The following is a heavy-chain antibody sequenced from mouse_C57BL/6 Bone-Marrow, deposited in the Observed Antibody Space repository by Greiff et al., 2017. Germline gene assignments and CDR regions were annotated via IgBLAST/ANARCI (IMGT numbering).Heavy chain of an antibody. CDR1: GFSLSTFGMG. J-gene: IGHJ1*03. Sequence: QVTLKESGPGILQPSQTLSLTCSFSGFSLSTFGMGVGWIRQPSGKGLEWLAHIWWDDDKYYNPALKSRLTISKDTSKNQVFLKIANVDTADTATYYCARIEDYYSNSNWYFDVWGTGTTVTVSS. CDR2: IWWDDDK. CDR3: ARIEDYYSNSNWYFDV. V-gene: IGHV8-8*01. D-gene: IGHD2-5*01.